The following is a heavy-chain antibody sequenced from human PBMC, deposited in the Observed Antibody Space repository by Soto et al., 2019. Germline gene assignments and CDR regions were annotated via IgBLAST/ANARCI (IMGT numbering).Heavy chain of an antibody. CDR1: GYTLTELS. CDR2: FDPEDGET. V-gene: IGHV1-24*01. CDR3: ATYPGGYSSGPWATDYYYGMDV. Sequence: GPSVKVSCRVSGYTLTELSLHWVRRAPGKGLEGRGGFDPEDGETIYAQKFQGRVTMTEDTSTDTAYMELSSLRSEDTAVYYCATYPGGYSSGPWATDYYYGMDVWGQGTTVTVSS. D-gene: IGHD6-19*01. J-gene: IGHJ6*02.